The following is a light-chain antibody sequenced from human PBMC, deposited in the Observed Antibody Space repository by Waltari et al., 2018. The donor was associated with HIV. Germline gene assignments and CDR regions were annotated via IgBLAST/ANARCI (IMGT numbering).Light chain of an antibody. CDR2: KDN. J-gene: IGLJ1*01. CDR3: ATWDDILSGYL. CDR1: NSNIGSNF. V-gene: IGLV1-47*01. Sequence: QSVPTQPPSASGTPGQRVAISCSGSNSNIGSNFVYWYQQLPGTAPKLLIYKDNQRPAVVPERFSASNSGSSSSLAISGLRSEDEAEYYCATWDDILSGYLFGTGTKVTVL.